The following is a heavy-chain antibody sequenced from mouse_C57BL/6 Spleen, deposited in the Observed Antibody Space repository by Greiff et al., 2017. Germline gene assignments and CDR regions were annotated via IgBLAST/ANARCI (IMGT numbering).Heavy chain of an antibody. CDR3: ARSTMVTSWYAY. J-gene: IGHJ3*01. CDR2: IDPSDSYT. V-gene: IGHV1-69*01. Sequence: VQLQQPGAELVMPGASVKLSCKASGYTFTSYWMHWVKQRPGQGLEWIGEIDPSDSYTKYNQQFKGKSTLTVDKSSSKAYMQLSSLTSEDSAVYYCARSTMVTSWYAYWGQGTLVTVSA. CDR1: GYTFTSYW. D-gene: IGHD2-1*01.